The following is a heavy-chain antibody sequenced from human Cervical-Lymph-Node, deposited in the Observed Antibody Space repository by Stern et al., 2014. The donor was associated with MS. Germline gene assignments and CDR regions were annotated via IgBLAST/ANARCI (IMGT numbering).Heavy chain of an antibody. CDR3: AHRLGATTGYYFDY. CDR2: LYWDGDK. J-gene: IGHJ4*02. Sequence: QVPLRESGPTLVKPTQTLTLTCTFSGFSLSTSGVGVGWIRQPPGKALEWLALLYWDGDKRYSPSPKSRLTINKDPSKNQVVLTMTNMDPVDTATYYCAHRLGATTGYYFDYWGQGTLVTVSS. CDR1: GFSLSTSGVG. D-gene: IGHD4-17*01. V-gene: IGHV2-5*02.